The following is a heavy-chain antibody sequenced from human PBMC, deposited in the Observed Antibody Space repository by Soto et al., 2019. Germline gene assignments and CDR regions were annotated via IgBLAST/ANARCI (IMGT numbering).Heavy chain of an antibody. CDR2: IYYSGST. D-gene: IGHD6-13*01. J-gene: IGHJ4*02. V-gene: IGHV4-59*08. Sequence: QVQLQESGPGLVKPSETLSLTCTVSGGSISSYYWSWIRQPLGKGLEWIGYIYYSGSTNHNPSLTSRVTTSVDTSKHQFAPKLSSVTAADPAVYYCARRRSSSWSFDYWGQGTLVTVSS. CDR3: ARRRSSSWSFDY. CDR1: GGSISSYY.